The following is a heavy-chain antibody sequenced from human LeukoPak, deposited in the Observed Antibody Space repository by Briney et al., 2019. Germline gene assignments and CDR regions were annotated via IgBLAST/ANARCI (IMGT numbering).Heavy chain of an antibody. CDR3: ARDRFPYYDILTGYYNFDY. V-gene: IGHV1-69*06. CDR2: IILIFGTA. CDR1: GGTFSSYA. Sequence: GASVKVSCKASGGTFSSYAISWVRQAPGQGLEWMGGIILIFGTANYAQKFQGRVTITADKSTSTAYMELSSLRSEDTAVYYCARDRFPYYDILTGYYNFDYWGQGTLVTVSS. J-gene: IGHJ4*02. D-gene: IGHD3-9*01.